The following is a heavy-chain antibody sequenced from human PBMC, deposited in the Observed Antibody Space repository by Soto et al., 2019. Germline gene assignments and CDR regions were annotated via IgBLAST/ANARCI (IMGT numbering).Heavy chain of an antibody. CDR2: INPNSGGT. V-gene: IGHV1-2*04. Sequence: ASVKVSCKASGYTFTGYYMHWVRQAPGQGLEWMGWINPNSGGTNYAQKFQGWVTMTRDTSISTAYMELSRLRYDDTAVYYCARDHCSSNSCYDLYYFDYWGPGTMVTVYS. CDR3: ARDHCSSNSCYDLYYFDY. D-gene: IGHD2-2*01. J-gene: IGHJ4*02. CDR1: GYTFTGYY.